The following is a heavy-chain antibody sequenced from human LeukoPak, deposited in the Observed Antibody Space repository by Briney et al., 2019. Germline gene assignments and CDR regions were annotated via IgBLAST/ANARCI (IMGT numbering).Heavy chain of an antibody. D-gene: IGHD3-3*01. CDR2: ISYDGTNK. V-gene: IGHV3-30-3*01. CDR3: ARVLPTYYDFWSGSYGMDV. Sequence: GGSLRLSCAASGFSFTNYPMQWVRQTPGKGLQWVAVISYDGTNKYYADSVKGRFTISRDNAKNTLYLQMNSLRAEDTAVYYCARVLPTYYDFWSGSYGMDVWGQGTTVTVSS. J-gene: IGHJ6*02. CDR1: GFSFTNYP.